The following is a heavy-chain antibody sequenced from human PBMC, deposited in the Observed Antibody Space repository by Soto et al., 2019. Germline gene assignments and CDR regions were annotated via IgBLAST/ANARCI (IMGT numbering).Heavy chain of an antibody. CDR2: IKQDGSEK. Sequence: PGGFLRLSCAASGFTFSSYWMSWVRQAPGKGLEWVANIKQDGSEKYYVDSVKGRFTISRDNAKNSLYLQMNSLRAEDTAVYYCARLDYGEPFDYWGQGTLVTVSS. J-gene: IGHJ4*02. D-gene: IGHD4-17*01. CDR3: ARLDYGEPFDY. V-gene: IGHV3-7*01. CDR1: GFTFSSYW.